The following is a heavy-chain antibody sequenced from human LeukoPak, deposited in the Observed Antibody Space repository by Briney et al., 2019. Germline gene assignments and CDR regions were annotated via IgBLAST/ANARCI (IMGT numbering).Heavy chain of an antibody. Sequence: SETLSLTCTVSGGSISSYYWSWIRQPPGKGLEWIGYIYYSGSTNYNPSLKSRVTISVDTSKNQFSLKLSSVTAADTAVYYCARRTNYYGSGSYYLYYYYYMDVWGKGTTVTISS. CDR1: GGSISSYY. D-gene: IGHD3-10*01. J-gene: IGHJ6*03. CDR3: ARRTNYYGSGSYYLYYYYYMDV. V-gene: IGHV4-59*01. CDR2: IYYSGST.